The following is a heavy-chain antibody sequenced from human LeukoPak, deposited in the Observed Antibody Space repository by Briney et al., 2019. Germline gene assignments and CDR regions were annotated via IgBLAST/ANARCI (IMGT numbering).Heavy chain of an antibody. CDR3: AKDSRVATR. CDR1: GFTFSSSA. D-gene: IGHD2-15*01. V-gene: IGHV3-23*01. CDR2: ITDSGDGT. J-gene: IGHJ4*02. Sequence: GGSLRLSCAASGFTFSSSAMSWVRQVPGKGLEWVSSITDSGDGTYYADSVKGRFTISRDDSKNTLYLQMNSLRAEDTAVYYCAKDSRVATRWGQGTLVTVSS.